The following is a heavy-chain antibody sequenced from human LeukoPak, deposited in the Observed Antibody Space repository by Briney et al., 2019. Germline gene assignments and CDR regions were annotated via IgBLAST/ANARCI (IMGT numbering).Heavy chain of an antibody. CDR1: GFTFSSYT. D-gene: IGHD2-21*01. CDR2: ISYDGSNK. CDR3: ARDVVPYYYYYMDV. V-gene: IGHV3-30*04. J-gene: IGHJ6*03. Sequence: HPGGSLRLSCAASGFTFSSYTMHWVRQAPGKGLEWVAVISYDGSNKYYADSVTGRFTISRENSKNTLYLQMISLRTEDTAVYYCARDVVPYYYYYMDVWGKGTTVTVSS.